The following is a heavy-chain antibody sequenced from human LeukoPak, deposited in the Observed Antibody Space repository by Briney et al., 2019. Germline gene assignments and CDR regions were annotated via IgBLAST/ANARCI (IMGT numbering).Heavy chain of an antibody. Sequence: TSQTLSLTCTVSGGSISSGGYYWSWIRQRPGKGLEWIGYIYYSGSTYYNPSLKSRVTISVDTSKNQFSLKLSSVTAADTAVYYCARAGPSPPYDILTHGVDPWGQGTLVTVSS. CDR1: GGSISSGGYY. V-gene: IGHV4-31*03. J-gene: IGHJ5*02. D-gene: IGHD3-9*01. CDR2: IYYSGST. CDR3: ARAGPSPPYDILTHGVDP.